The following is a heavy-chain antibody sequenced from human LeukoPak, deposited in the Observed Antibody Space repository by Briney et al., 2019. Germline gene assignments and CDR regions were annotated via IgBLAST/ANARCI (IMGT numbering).Heavy chain of an antibody. V-gene: IGHV1-3*01. CDR2: INAGNGNT. D-gene: IGHD2-2*01. Sequence: GASVKVSCKASGYTFTNYTLNCVRQAPGQRLEWMGWINAGNGNTKYSQKFQGRVTITRDTSASTAYMELSSLRSEDTAVYYCVRSDICSSTTCSPHFDYWGQGTLVTVSS. J-gene: IGHJ4*02. CDR1: GYTFTNYT. CDR3: VRSDICSSTTCSPHFDY.